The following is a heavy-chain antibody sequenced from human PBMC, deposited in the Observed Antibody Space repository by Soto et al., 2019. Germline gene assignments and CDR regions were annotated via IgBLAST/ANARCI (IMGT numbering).Heavy chain of an antibody. D-gene: IGHD5-12*01. Sequence: PSETLSLTCTVSGGSISSGDYYWSWIRQPPGKGLEWIGYIYYSGSTYYNPSLKSRVTISVDTSKNQFSLKLSSVTAADTAVYYCARVGMGEDNSGYDSFYYYGMDVWGQGTTVTVSS. J-gene: IGHJ6*02. V-gene: IGHV4-30-4*01. CDR1: GGSISSGDYY. CDR3: ARVGMGEDNSGYDSFYYYGMDV. CDR2: IYYSGST.